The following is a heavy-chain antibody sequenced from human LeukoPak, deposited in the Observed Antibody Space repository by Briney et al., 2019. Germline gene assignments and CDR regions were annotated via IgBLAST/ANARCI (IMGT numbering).Heavy chain of an antibody. V-gene: IGHV3-23*01. CDR3: AKDRTRPYCSSTSCYGGGDY. D-gene: IGHD2-2*01. CDR2: ISGSGGST. CDR1: GFTFSSYA. J-gene: IGHJ4*02. Sequence: GESLKISCAASGFTFSSYAMSWVRQAPGKGLEWVSAISGSGGSTYYADSVKGRFTISRDNSKNTLYLQMNSLRAEDTAVYYCAKDRTRPYCSSTSCYGGGDYWGQGTLVTVSS.